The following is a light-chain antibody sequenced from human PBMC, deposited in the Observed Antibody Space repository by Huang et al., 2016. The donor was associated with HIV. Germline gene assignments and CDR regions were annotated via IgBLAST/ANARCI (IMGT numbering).Light chain of an antibody. CDR1: QSVYSY. CDR2: DAS. J-gene: IGKJ5*01. Sequence: IVLTQSPATLSLSPGERATLSCRASQSVYSYLAWYQQRPGQPPRLLLYDASNRATGIPARFSGSGSGTNFTLTISSLEPEDFVIYYCQQRSTWPSITFGQGTRLDIK. V-gene: IGKV3-11*01. CDR3: QQRSTWPSIT.